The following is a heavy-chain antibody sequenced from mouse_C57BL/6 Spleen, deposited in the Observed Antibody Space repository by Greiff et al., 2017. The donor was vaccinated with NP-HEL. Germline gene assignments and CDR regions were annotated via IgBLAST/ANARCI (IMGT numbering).Heavy chain of an antibody. D-gene: IGHD1-1*01. J-gene: IGHJ2*01. CDR1: GYTFTDYY. CDR3: ARGTTVYFDY. CDR2: INPNNGGT. Sequence: EVQLQQSGPELVKPGASVKISCKASGYTFTDYYMNWVKQSHGKSLEWIGDINPNNGGTSYNQKFKGKATLTVDKSSSTAYMELRSLTSEDSAVYYCARGTTVYFDYWGQGTTLTVSS. V-gene: IGHV1-26*01.